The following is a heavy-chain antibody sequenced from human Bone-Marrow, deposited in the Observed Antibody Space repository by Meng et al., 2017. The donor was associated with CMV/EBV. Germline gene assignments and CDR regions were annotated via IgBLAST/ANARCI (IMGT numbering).Heavy chain of an antibody. CDR3: AKDFWSGYYGSHLDY. CDR2: IRYDGSNK. Sequence: GESLKISCAASGFTFSSYGMHGVRQAPGKGMEWVAFIRYDGSNKYYADSVKGRFTISRDNSKNTLYLQMNSLRAEETAVYYCAKDFWSGYYGSHLDYWGQGTLVTVSS. J-gene: IGHJ4*02. CDR1: GFTFSSYG. V-gene: IGHV3-30*02. D-gene: IGHD3-3*01.